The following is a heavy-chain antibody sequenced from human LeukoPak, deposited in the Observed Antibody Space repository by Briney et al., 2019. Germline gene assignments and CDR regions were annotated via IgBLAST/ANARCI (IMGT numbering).Heavy chain of an antibody. CDR1: GGSISSYY. V-gene: IGHV4-59*12. CDR3: AGERGEEYSSGWYKTNFFYN. D-gene: IGHD6-19*01. J-gene: IGHJ4*02. Sequence: SETLSLTCTVSGGSISSYYWSWIRQPPGKGLEWIATGDYSGGTYYNPSLESRVAISADMSKNQISLQLTSVTGADTAVYYCAGERGEEYSSGWYKTNFFYNWGQGVRVTVSS. CDR2: GDYSGGT.